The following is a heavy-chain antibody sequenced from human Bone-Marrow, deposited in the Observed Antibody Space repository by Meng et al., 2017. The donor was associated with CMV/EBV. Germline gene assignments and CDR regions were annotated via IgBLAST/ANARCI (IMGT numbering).Heavy chain of an antibody. J-gene: IGHJ4*01. Sequence: GSLRLSCTVSGGSISSSSYYWGWIRQPPGKGLEWIGSIYYSGSTYYNPSLRGRLTISVDTSKNQFSLKLSSVTAADTAVYYCARFLRGANWGHGTLVTVSS. CDR2: IYYSGST. CDR3: ARFLRGAN. CDR1: GGSISSSSYY. V-gene: IGHV4-39*07. D-gene: IGHD3-10*01.